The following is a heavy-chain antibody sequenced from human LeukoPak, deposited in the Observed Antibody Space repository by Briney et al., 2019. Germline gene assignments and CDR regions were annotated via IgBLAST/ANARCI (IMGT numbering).Heavy chain of an antibody. CDR3: ARESYDYVWGSYRPGEY. Sequence: GGSLRLSCAASGSTFSSYAMSWVRQAPGKGLEWVSAISGSGGSTYYADSVKGRFTISKANSKNTLYLQMNSLRAEDTAVYYCARESYDYVWGSYRPGEYWGQGTLVTVSS. CDR1: GSTFSSYA. J-gene: IGHJ4*02. D-gene: IGHD3-16*02. V-gene: IGHV3-23*01. CDR2: ISGSGGST.